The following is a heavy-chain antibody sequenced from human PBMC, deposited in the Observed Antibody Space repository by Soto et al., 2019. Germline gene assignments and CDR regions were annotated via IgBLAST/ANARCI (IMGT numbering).Heavy chain of an antibody. J-gene: IGHJ6*02. CDR1: GFTFSSYA. CDR2: ISGSGGST. V-gene: IGHV3-23*01. Sequence: GGSLRLSCAASGFTFSSYAMSWVRQAPGKGLEWVSAISGSGGSTYYADSVKGRFTISRDNSKNTLYLQMNSLRAEDTAVYYCAKVEKTSGHHNYYYYYGMDVWGQGTTVTVSS. CDR3: AKVEKTSGHHNYYYYYGMDV. D-gene: IGHD5-12*01.